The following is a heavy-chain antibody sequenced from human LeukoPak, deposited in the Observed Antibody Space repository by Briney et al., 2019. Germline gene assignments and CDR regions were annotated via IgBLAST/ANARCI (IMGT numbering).Heavy chain of an antibody. CDR3: TRGPGIAAAGTQGLGYYFDY. CDR1: GFTFGDYA. CDR2: IRSKAYGGTT. J-gene: IGHJ4*02. D-gene: IGHD6-13*01. V-gene: IGHV3-49*03. Sequence: GGSLRLSCTDSGFTFGDYAMSWFRQAPGKGLEWVGFIRSKAYGGTTEYAASVKGRFTISRDDSKSIAYLQMNSLKTEDTAVYYCTRGPGIAAAGTQGLGYYFDYWGQGTLVTVSS.